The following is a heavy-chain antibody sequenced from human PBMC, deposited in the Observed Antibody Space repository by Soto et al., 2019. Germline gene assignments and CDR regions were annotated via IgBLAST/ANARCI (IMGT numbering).Heavy chain of an antibody. Sequence: EVQLVESGGGSVQPGESLRLSCAASGFSFRDYDMHWVRQRKGKGLEWVSALGAARDPYYVGSVKGRFSVSRDNAQNSLFLQMTTLRVVDTAVYFCARAYLGRLPRRADYYYAMDVWAEGPRSPSP. CDR3: ARAYLGRLPRRADYYYAMDV. CDR1: GFSFRDYD. J-gene: IGHJ6*02. CDR2: LGAARDP. V-gene: IGHV3-13*05. D-gene: IGHD1-26*01.